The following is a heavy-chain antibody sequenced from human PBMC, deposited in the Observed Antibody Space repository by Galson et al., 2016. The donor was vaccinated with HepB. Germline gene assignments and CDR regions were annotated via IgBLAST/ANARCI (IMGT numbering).Heavy chain of an antibody. CDR2: IRGSGTT. Sequence: SLRLSCAASGFTFTNYGMSWVRQAPGKGLEWVSGIRGSGTTYYADSVKGRVTISRNNSKNTVYPQMDSLRAEGTALYYCAKDLVPNTGRAFDYWGQGTLVTVSS. J-gene: IGHJ4*02. D-gene: IGHD6-6*01. CDR1: GFTFTNYG. CDR3: AKDLVPNTGRAFDY. V-gene: IGHV3-23*01.